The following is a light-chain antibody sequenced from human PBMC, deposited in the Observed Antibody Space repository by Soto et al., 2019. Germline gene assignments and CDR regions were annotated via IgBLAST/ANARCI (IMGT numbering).Light chain of an antibody. CDR2: GAS. CDR3: QHYNSYSEA. Sequence: EIVLTQSPGTLSLSPGERAPLSCRASQSVSSSYLAWYQQKPGQAPRLLIYGASSRATGIPSRFSGSGSGTEFTLTISSLQPDDFATYYCQHYNSYSEAFGQGTKVDIK. J-gene: IGKJ1*01. CDR1: QSVSSSY. V-gene: IGKV3-20*01.